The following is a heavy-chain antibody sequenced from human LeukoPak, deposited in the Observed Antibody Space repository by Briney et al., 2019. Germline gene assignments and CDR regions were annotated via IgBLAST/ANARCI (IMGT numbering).Heavy chain of an antibody. D-gene: IGHD3-22*01. V-gene: IGHV3-21*01. CDR1: GFTFSSYS. Sequence: PGGSLRLSCAASGFTFSSYSMNWVRQAPGKGLEWVSSISSSSSYIYYADSVKGRFTISRDNAKNSLYLQMNSLRAEDTAVYYCASQTDYYDSSGFWGQGTLVTVSS. CDR3: ASQTDYYDSSGF. CDR2: ISSSSSYI. J-gene: IGHJ4*02.